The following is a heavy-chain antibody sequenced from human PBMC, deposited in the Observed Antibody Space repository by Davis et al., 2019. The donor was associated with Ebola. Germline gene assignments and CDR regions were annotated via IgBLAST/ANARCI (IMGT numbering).Heavy chain of an antibody. CDR3: VRDPPRRSPTGPYEILSGSLNRDY. V-gene: IGHV4-39*02. Sequence: PSETLSLTCTVSGGSISSSSYYWGWIRQPPGKGLEWIGSIYYSGSTYYNPSLKSRVTISVDTSKNQFSLKLSSVTAADTAVYYCVRDPPRRSPTGPYEILSGSLNRDYWGQGTLVTVSS. J-gene: IGHJ4*02. D-gene: IGHD3-9*01. CDR1: GGSISSSSYY. CDR2: IYYSGST.